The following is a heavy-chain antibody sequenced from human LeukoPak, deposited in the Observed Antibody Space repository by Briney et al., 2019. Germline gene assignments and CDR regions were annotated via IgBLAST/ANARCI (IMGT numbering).Heavy chain of an antibody. CDR3: ARDPVSRDYYYYYTDV. V-gene: IGHV3-30*01. Sequence: DSVKGRFTISRDNSKNMLYLQMNSLRAEDTAVYYCARDPVSRDYYYYYTDVWGKGTTVTVSS. J-gene: IGHJ6*03. D-gene: IGHD1-14*01.